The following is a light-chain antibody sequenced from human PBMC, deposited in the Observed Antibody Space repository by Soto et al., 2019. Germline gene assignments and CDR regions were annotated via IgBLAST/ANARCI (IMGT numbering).Light chain of an antibody. CDR3: QQYYSYSRT. CDR1: QSISDW. Sequence: DIQMTQSPSTLSASVGDRVTITCRASQSISDWLAWFQLKPGKAPKLLIYKASSLESGVPSRFSGSGSGTEFTLTISSLQPDDFATYYCQQYYSYSRTFGQGTKVDIK. CDR2: KAS. V-gene: IGKV1-5*03. J-gene: IGKJ1*01.